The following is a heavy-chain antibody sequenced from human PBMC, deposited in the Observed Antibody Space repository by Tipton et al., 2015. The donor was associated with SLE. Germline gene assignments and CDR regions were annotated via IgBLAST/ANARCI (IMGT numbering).Heavy chain of an antibody. Sequence: SLRLSCEASGFTFNDYAMYWVRQAPGRGLEWVAVISYDGSNRYYADSVKGRFTISRDNSKNTLDLQMNSLRAEDTAVYFCARKGGYMSDVPYYYYMDVWGDGTTVSVSS. V-gene: IGHV3-30*04. CDR3: ARKGGYMSDVPYYYYMDV. D-gene: IGHD5-18*01. CDR1: GFTFNDYA. CDR2: ISYDGSNR. J-gene: IGHJ6*03.